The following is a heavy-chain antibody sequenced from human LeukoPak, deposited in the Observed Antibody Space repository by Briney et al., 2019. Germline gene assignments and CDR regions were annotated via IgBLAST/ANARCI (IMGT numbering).Heavy chain of an antibody. CDR1: GYTFTSYG. CDR2: ISAYNGNT. V-gene: IGHV1-18*03. J-gene: IGHJ4*02. Sequence: GASVKVSCKASGYTFTSYGISWVRQAPGQGLEWMGWISAYNGNTNYAQKFQGRVTITTDESTSTAYMELSSLRSEDMAVYYCATRSYYDSSGYYFDYWGQGILVTVSS. CDR3: ATRSYYDSSGYYFDY. D-gene: IGHD3-22*01.